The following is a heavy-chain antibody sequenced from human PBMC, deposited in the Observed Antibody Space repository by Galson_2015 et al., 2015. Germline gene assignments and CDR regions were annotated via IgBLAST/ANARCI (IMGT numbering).Heavy chain of an antibody. CDR3: AVLDY. CDR2: ISSSGATT. Sequence: SLRLSCEASGFTFSTYAMSWVRQAPGQGLEWVSSISSSGATTYYADSLKGGFTISRDNSKNTLYLQLNSLRSEDTAVYYCAVLDYWGQGTLVTVSS. CDR1: GFTFSTYA. V-gene: IGHV3-23*01. J-gene: IGHJ4*02.